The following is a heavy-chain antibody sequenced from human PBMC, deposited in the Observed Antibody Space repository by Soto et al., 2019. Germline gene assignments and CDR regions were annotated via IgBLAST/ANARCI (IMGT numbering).Heavy chain of an antibody. CDR2: ITSSSSHI. J-gene: IGHJ6*02. CDR3: AREVGRSYYGMDV. CDR1: GFTFNSYT. Sequence: EAQLVESGGGLVKPGGSLRLSCAASGFTFNSYTMNWVRQAPGKGLEWVSSITSSSSHIYYADSVKGRFTISRDNDKTSLYLQMDSLRAEDTAVYYCAREVGRSYYGMDVWGQGTTVTVSS. D-gene: IGHD1-26*01. V-gene: IGHV3-21*01.